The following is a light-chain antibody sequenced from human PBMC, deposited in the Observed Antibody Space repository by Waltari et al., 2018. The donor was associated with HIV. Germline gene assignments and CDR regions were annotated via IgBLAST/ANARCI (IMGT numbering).Light chain of an antibody. V-gene: IGKV3-20*01. CDR2: GAS. J-gene: IGKJ1*01. CDR1: QSVSSSY. Sequence: EIVLTQSPGTLSLSPGERATLSCRGSQSVSSSYLAWYQRKPGQAPRLLIYGASSRATGIPDRFSGSGSGTDFTLTISRLEPGDFAVYYCQQYASSPLTFGQGTKVEIK. CDR3: QQYASSPLT.